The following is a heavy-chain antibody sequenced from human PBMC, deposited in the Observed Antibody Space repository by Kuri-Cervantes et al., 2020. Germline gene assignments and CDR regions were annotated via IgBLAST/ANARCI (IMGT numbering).Heavy chain of an antibody. CDR1: GFTFSSYA. CDR3: ARPLGTYWEYYYGSGSYHP. J-gene: IGHJ5*02. V-gene: IGHV3-30-3*01. CDR2: ISYDGSNK. D-gene: IGHD3-10*01. Sequence: GGSLKISCAASGFTFSSYAMHWVRLAPGKGLKWVAVISYDGSNKYYADSVKGRFTISRDNSKNTLYLQMNSLRAEDTAVYYCARPLGTYWEYYYGSGSYHPWGQGTLVTVSS.